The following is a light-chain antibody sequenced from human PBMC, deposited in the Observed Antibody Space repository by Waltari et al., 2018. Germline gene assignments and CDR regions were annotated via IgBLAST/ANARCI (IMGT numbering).Light chain of an antibody. CDR3: QQRTNWPLT. Sequence: EIVLTQSPATLSLSPGERATLSCRASQSVSNFLAWYQQKPGQAPRLLIYGASRRAAGIPARFSGSGSGTDFTLTISRLEPEDFAVFYCQQRTNWPLTFGGGTKLEVK. CDR2: GAS. V-gene: IGKV3-11*01. CDR1: QSVSNF. J-gene: IGKJ4*01.